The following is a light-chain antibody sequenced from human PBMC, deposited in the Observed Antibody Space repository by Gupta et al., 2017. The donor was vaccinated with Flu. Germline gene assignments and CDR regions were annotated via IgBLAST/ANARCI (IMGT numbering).Light chain of an antibody. CDR2: MAS. CDR1: QSISSW. CDR3: QQYSSYVYT. Sequence: DIQMTQSPSSLFASVGDRVTITCRASQSISSWLAWYQQKPGKAPKLLIYMASTLESGVPSRFSGSGSGTEFTLTISSLQSDDSATYYCQQYSSYVYTFGQGTKLEIK. J-gene: IGKJ2*01. V-gene: IGKV1-5*03.